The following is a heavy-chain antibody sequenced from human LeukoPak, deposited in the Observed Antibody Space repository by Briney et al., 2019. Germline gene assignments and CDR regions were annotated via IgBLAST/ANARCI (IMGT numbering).Heavy chain of an antibody. Sequence: PSETLSLTCTVSGDSISSGDYFWSWIREPPVKGLEWIGTIYYSGTTYYSPSLKSRVIMSVDMSKNQFSLKLSSVTAADTAVYYCARIAYGGNLFFDYWGQGTLVTVSS. D-gene: IGHD4-23*01. J-gene: IGHJ4*02. CDR3: ARIAYGGNLFFDY. CDR1: GDSISSGDYF. CDR2: IYYSGTT. V-gene: IGHV4-30-4*08.